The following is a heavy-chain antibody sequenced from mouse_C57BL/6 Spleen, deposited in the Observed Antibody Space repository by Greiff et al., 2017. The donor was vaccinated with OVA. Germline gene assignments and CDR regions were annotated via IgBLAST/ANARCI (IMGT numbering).Heavy chain of an antibody. CDR2: IDPETGGT. D-gene: IGHD5-5*01. CDR1: GYTFTDYE. Sequence: VQLVESGAELVRPGASVTLSCKASGYTFTDYEMHWVKQTPVHGLEWIGAIDPETGGTAYNQKFKGKAILTADKSSSTAYMELRSLTSEDSAVYYCTREKLPFDYWGQGTTLTVSS. CDR3: TREKLPFDY. J-gene: IGHJ2*01. V-gene: IGHV1-15*01.